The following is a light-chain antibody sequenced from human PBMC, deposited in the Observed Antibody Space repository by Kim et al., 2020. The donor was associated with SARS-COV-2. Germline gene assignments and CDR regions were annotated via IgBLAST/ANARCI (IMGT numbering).Light chain of an antibody. CDR1: QSISSNY. J-gene: IGKJ5*01. CDR2: DAF. Sequence: EIVLTQSPGTLSLSPGDRATLSCRASQSISSNYIAWYQKKPGQAPRLVIYDAFSRATGIPDRFSGSGSGTDFTLTISRLEPEDFAVYHCQQNGSAPPTFGQGTRLESK. V-gene: IGKV3-20*01. CDR3: QQNGSAPPT.